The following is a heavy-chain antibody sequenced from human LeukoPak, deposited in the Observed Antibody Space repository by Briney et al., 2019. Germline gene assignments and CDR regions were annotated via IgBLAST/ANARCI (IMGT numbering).Heavy chain of an antibody. CDR2: IYYSGST. V-gene: IGHV4-59*01. J-gene: IGHJ6*02. Sequence: SETLSLTCTLAGGSISSYYWSWIRQPPGKGLEWIGYIYYSGSTNCNPSLKSRVTIFVDTSKNQFSLKLSSVTAADTAVYYCVREPLSSGYDYYYGMDVWGQGTTVTVSS. D-gene: IGHD5-12*01. CDR3: VREPLSSGYDYYYGMDV. CDR1: GGSISSYY.